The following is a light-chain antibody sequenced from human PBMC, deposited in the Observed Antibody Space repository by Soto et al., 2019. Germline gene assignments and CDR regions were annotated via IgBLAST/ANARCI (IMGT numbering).Light chain of an antibody. Sequence: EILMTQSPATLCVSPGEXATLSCRASQSVDSNLAWYQQKPGQAPRLLIYGASTRATGISARFSGSGSGTEFTLTISSLQSEDFGVYYCQQYNNWWTFGQGTKVDI. V-gene: IGKV3-15*01. CDR3: QQYNNWWT. J-gene: IGKJ1*01. CDR2: GAS. CDR1: QSVDSN.